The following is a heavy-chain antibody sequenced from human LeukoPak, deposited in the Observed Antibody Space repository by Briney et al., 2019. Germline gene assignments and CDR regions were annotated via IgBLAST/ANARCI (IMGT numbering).Heavy chain of an antibody. Sequence: GGSLRLSCAASGFTFDDYAMHWVCQAPGKSLEWVSLISGDGNTYYADSVKGRFTISRDNSKNSLYLQMNSLRTEDTALYYCAKAPGYYYSYYIDVWGKGTTVTVSS. CDR3: AKAPGYYYSYYIDV. CDR1: GFTFDDYA. J-gene: IGHJ6*03. V-gene: IGHV3-43*02. CDR2: ISGDGNT.